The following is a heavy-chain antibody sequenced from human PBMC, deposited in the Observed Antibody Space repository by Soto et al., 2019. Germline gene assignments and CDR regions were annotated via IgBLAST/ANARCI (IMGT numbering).Heavy chain of an antibody. Sequence: PSETLSLTCAVSGYSIASGYYWAWIRQSPGKGLEWIGSIYHAGSVYYNPSLNGRVAVSLDTSKNHFSLKLTSVTAADTAVYYCARTFDYHGMDVWGQGTTVTVSS. CDR2: IYHAGSV. J-gene: IGHJ6*02. V-gene: IGHV4-38-2*01. CDR3: ARTFDYHGMDV. CDR1: GYSIASGYY.